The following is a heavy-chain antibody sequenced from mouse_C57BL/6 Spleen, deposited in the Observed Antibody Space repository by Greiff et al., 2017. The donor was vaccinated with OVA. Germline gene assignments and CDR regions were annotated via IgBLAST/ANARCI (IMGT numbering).Heavy chain of an antibody. V-gene: IGHV1-69*01. CDR1: GYTFTSYW. J-gene: IGHJ2*01. Sequence: VQLQQPGAELVMPGASVKLSCKASGYTFTSYWMHWVKQRPGQGLEWIGEIDPSDSYTNYNQKFKGKSTLTVDKSSSTAYMQLSSLTSEDSAVYYGARGGDGNLRRPFDDWGQGTTLTVSS. D-gene: IGHD2-1*01. CDR2: IDPSDSYT. CDR3: ARGGDGNLRRPFDD.